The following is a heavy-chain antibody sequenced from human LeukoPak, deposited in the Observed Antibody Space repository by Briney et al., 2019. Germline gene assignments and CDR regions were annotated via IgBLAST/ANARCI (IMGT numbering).Heavy chain of an antibody. D-gene: IGHD3-22*01. J-gene: IGHJ4*02. CDR2: IKQDGSEK. CDR3: ARARYYYDSSGYQRPFDY. Sequence: GGSLRLSCAASGFTFSSYWMSWVRQAPGKGPEWVANIKQDGSEKYYVDSVKGRFTISRDNAKNSLYLQMNSLRAEDTAVYYCARARYYYDSSGYQRPFDYWGQGTLVTVSS. CDR1: GFTFSSYW. V-gene: IGHV3-7*05.